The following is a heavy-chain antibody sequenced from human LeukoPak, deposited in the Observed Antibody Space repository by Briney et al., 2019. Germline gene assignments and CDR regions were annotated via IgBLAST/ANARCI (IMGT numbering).Heavy chain of an antibody. J-gene: IGHJ4*02. Sequence: PGGSLRLSCAASGFTFSSYEMNWVRQAPGKGLEWVSFISSSGSSIYYADSVKGRFTISRDNAKNSLYLHMNSLRAEDTAVYYCARDTTGPEDFDYWGQGTLVTVSS. CDR1: GFTFSSYE. CDR2: ISSSGSSI. CDR3: ARDTTGPEDFDY. D-gene: IGHD1-1*01. V-gene: IGHV3-48*03.